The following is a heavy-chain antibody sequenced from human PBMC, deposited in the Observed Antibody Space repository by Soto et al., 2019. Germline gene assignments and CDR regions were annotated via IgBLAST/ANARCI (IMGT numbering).Heavy chain of an antibody. V-gene: IGHV5-51*01. D-gene: IGHD6-19*01. J-gene: IGHJ4*02. CDR1: GYSFTSYW. Sequence: GESLKISCKGSGYSFTSYWIGWVRQMPGKGLEWMGIIYPGDSDTRYSPSFQSQVTISADKSISTAYLQWSSLKASDTAMYYCARHPGPYSSGWYLDYWGQGTLVTVSS. CDR3: ARHPGPYSSGWYLDY. CDR2: IYPGDSDT.